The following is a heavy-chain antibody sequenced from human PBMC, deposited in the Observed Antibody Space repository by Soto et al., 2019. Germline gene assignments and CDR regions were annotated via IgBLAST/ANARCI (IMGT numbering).Heavy chain of an antibody. CDR2: ISYDGSNK. V-gene: IGHV3-30-3*01. D-gene: IGHD1-26*01. CDR3: ARQDLEGGSYPDY. Sequence: QVQLVESGGGVVQPGRSLRLSCAASGFTFSNYAMHWVRQAPGKGLEWVAVISYDGSNKYYADSVKGRFTISRDNSKNTLYLQMNSLRAEDTAMYYCARQDLEGGSYPDYCCQGTLVTVSS. J-gene: IGHJ4*02. CDR1: GFTFSNYA.